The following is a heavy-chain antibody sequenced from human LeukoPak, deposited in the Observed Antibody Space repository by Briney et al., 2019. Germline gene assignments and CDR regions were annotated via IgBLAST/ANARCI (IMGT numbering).Heavy chain of an antibody. CDR2: IYYSGST. CDR3: ARFGGDYGGKHFDY. D-gene: IGHD4-23*01. J-gene: IGHJ4*02. V-gene: IGHV4-39*07. Sequence: SETLSLTCTVSGGSISSSSYYWGWIRQPPGKGLEWIGSIYYSGSTYYNPSLKSRVTISVDTSKNQFSLKLSSVTAADTAVHYCARFGGDYGGKHFDYWGQGTLVTVSS. CDR1: GGSISSSSYY.